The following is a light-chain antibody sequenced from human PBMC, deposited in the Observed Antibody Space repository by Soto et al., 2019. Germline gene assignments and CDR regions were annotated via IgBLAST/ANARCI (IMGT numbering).Light chain of an antibody. Sequence: ETVMTQSPATLSVSPGERATLSCRASQSVSSKLAWYQQKPGQAPRVLIFGASTRATGIPARFSGSGSGTEFTLTISSLQSEDFAVYYCQHYNDWPPTWTFGQGTRVEIK. CDR1: QSVSSK. CDR3: QHYNDWPPTWT. V-gene: IGKV3-15*01. J-gene: IGKJ1*01. CDR2: GAS.